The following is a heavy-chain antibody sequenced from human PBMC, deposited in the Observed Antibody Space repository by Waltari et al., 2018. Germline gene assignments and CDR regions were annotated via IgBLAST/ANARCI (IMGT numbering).Heavy chain of an antibody. D-gene: IGHD3-3*01. CDR1: GGSISTRSYS. V-gene: IGHV4-39*07. Sequence: QLQLQESGPGLLKPSETLSLTCTVSGGSISTRSYSWGWIRPPPGKGLEWIADLYYTGTPYYNPSLKSRVTISVDTSRNQFSLKLSSVTAADTAVYFCARRSGYYDLWGQGTMVTVSS. CDR2: LYYTGTP. J-gene: IGHJ3*01. CDR3: ARRSGYYDL.